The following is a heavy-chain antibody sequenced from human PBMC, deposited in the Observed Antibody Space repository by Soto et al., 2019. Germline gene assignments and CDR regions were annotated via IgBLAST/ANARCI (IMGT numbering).Heavy chain of an antibody. CDR3: ARGSYYYDSSGPQPDY. J-gene: IGHJ4*02. Sequence: QVQLVQSGAEVKKPGASVKVSCKASGYTFTSYDINWVRQATGQGLAWMGWMNPNSGNTGYAQKFQGRVTMTRNTSISTAYMELSSLRSEDTAVYYCARGSYYYDSSGPQPDYWGQGTLVTVSS. CDR2: MNPNSGNT. D-gene: IGHD3-22*01. V-gene: IGHV1-8*01. CDR1: GYTFTSYD.